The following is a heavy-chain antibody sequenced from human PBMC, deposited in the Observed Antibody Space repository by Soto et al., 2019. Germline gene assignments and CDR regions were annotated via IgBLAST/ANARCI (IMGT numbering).Heavy chain of an antibody. CDR2: INPNSGGT. D-gene: IGHD3-22*01. J-gene: IGHJ4*02. Sequence: ASVKVSCKASGYTFTGYYMHWVRQAPGQGLEWMGWINPNSGGTNYAQKFQGWVTMTRDTSISTAYMELSMLRSDDTAVYYCARAGNDSSGYPLDYWGQGTQVTVSS. CDR1: GYTFTGYY. V-gene: IGHV1-2*04. CDR3: ARAGNDSSGYPLDY.